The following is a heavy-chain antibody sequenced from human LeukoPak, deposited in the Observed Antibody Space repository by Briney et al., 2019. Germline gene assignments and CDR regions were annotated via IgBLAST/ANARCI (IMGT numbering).Heavy chain of an antibody. Sequence: SETLSLTCTVSGGSISSYYWSWIRQPAGKGLEWIGRIYTSGSTNYNPSLKSRVTMSVDTSKNQFSLKLSSVTAADTAVYYCARRRGSWSPRYNWFEPWGQGTLVTVSS. CDR3: ARRRGSWSPRYNWFEP. J-gene: IGHJ5*02. CDR1: GGSISSYY. CDR2: IYTSGST. V-gene: IGHV4-4*07. D-gene: IGHD6-13*01.